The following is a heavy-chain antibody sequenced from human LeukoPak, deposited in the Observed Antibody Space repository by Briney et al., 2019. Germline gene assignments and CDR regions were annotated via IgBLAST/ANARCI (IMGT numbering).Heavy chain of an antibody. D-gene: IGHD6-13*01. V-gene: IGHV3-21*01. Sequence: PGGSLRLSCAASGFTFSSYSMNWVRQAPGKGLEWASSISSSSSHIYYADSVKGRFTISRDNAKNSLYLQMNSLRAEDTAVYYCARVIAAATIDYWGQGTLVTVSS. CDR1: GFTFSSYS. CDR2: ISSSSSHI. CDR3: ARVIAAATIDY. J-gene: IGHJ4*02.